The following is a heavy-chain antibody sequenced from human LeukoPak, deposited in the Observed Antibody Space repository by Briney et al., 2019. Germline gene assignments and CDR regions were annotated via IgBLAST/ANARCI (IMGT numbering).Heavy chain of an antibody. V-gene: IGHV1-18*01. Sequence: ALVKVSCKASGYTFTSYGISWVRQAPGQGLEWMGWISAYNGNTNYAQKLQGRVTMTTDTSTSTAYMELRSLRSDDTAVYYCARAPFLSSSWYYFDYWGQGTLVTVSS. CDR2: ISAYNGNT. CDR3: ARAPFLSSSWYYFDY. CDR1: GYTFTSYG. J-gene: IGHJ4*02. D-gene: IGHD6-13*01.